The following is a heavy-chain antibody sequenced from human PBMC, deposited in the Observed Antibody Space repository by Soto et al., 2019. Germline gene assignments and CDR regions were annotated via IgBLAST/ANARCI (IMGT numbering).Heavy chain of an antibody. CDR3: ARVCGGDCHYGMDV. CDR2: IYYSGST. Sequence: QVQLQESGPGLVKPSQTLSLTCTVSGGSISSGGYYWSWIRQHPGKGLEWIGYIYYSGSTYYNPSLKSRVHISVDTSKNQFSLKLSSVTAADTAVYYCARVCGGDCHYGMDVWGQGTTVTVSS. J-gene: IGHJ6*02. V-gene: IGHV4-31*03. D-gene: IGHD2-21*02. CDR1: GGSISSGGYY.